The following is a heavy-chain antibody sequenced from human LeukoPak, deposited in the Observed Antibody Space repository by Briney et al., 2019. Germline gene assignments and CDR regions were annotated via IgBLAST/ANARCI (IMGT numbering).Heavy chain of an antibody. CDR3: ARAPGSYTYYYYYMDV. J-gene: IGHJ6*03. D-gene: IGHD3-10*01. CDR2: INHSGST. Sequence: SETLSLTCAVSGGSFSNYYWSCIRQPPGKGLEWIGEINHSGSTNYNPSLKSRVTISVDTSKNQFSLKLSSVTAADTAVYYCARAPGSYTYYYYYMDVWGKGTTVTVSS. CDR1: GGSFSNYY. V-gene: IGHV4-34*01.